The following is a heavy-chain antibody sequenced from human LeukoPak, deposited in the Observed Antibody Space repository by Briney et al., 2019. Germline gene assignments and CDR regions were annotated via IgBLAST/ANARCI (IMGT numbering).Heavy chain of an antibody. CDR1: GGSISSGDYY. Sequence: SQTLSLTCTVSGGSISSGDYYWSWVRQPPGKGLEWIGYIYYSGSTYYNPSLKSRVTISVDTSKNQLSLKLSSVTAADTAVYYCARGPHLDWLLSYYYYMDVWGKGTTVTVSS. J-gene: IGHJ6*03. D-gene: IGHD3/OR15-3a*01. CDR3: ARGPHLDWLLSYYYYMDV. V-gene: IGHV4-30-4*08. CDR2: IYYSGST.